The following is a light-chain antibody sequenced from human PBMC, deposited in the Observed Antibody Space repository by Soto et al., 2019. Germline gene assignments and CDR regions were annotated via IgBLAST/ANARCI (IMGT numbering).Light chain of an antibody. CDR3: QQYNNGPPWT. CDR2: GAS. Sequence: IVGKQSPATLSVVPRARATLYCMASQSVSSNLAWYQHKPGQAPRLLTYGASTRATGIPARFSGSGSGTEFTLTISSLQSEDFAVYYCQQYNNGPPWTVGQGAKVEIK. V-gene: IGKV3-15*01. J-gene: IGKJ1*01. CDR1: QSVSSN.